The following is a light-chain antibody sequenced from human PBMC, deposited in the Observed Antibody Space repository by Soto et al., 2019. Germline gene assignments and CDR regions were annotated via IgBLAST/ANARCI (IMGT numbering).Light chain of an antibody. CDR2: GAS. Sequence: EVVLAQSPATLSVSPGERGTLSCRASQSVRSNLAWYQQKPGQPPRLLIYGASTGATGTTARFRGSGSGTEFSLTISSLQSEDFAVYFCQQYNNWPLTFGGGTKVEI. CDR3: QQYNNWPLT. CDR1: QSVRSN. V-gene: IGKV3D-15*01. J-gene: IGKJ4*01.